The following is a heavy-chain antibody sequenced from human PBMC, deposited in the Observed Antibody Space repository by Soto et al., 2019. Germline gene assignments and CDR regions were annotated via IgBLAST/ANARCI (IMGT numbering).Heavy chain of an antibody. CDR2: IHSSGST. J-gene: IGHJ5*02. CDR1: GGSISSGGYY. D-gene: IGHD3-16*01. CDR3: SRGRDPHKGGRT. Sequence: SETLSLTCTVSGGSISSGGYYWSWIRQHPGKGLEWIGDIHSSGSTYYNPSLSSRVTISLDTSKNQFSLKLSSVTAADTAVYYFSRGRDPHKGGRTWGQGTLVTVSS. V-gene: IGHV4-31*03.